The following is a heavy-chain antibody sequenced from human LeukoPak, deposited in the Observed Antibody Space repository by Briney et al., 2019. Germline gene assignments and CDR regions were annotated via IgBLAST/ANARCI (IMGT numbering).Heavy chain of an antibody. CDR1: GFTFSSYW. J-gene: IGHJ4*02. V-gene: IGHV3-49*04. D-gene: IGHD3-10*01. CDR2: IRSKAYGGTT. Sequence: GGSLRLSCAASGFTFSSYWMSWVRQAPGKGLEWVGFIRSKAYGGTTEYAASVKGRFTISRDDSKSIAYLQMNSLKTEDTAVYYCTRGSGSYYSDFDYWGQGTLVTVSS. CDR3: TRGSGSYYSDFDY.